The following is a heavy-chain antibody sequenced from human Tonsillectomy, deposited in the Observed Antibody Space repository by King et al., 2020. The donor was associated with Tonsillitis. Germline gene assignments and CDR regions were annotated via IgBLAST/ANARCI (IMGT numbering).Heavy chain of an antibody. CDR1: GGSISSSSYY. J-gene: IGHJ5*02. CDR3: ARRGVSFDP. CDR2: VYYSGST. Sequence: QLQESGPGLVKPSETLSLTCTVSGGSISSSSYYLGWVGSPPGKGLEGIGSVYYSGSTYYNLSLKSRVTIPVDTSKNQFSLKLRSVTAADTAVYYCARRGVSFDPWGQGTLVTVSS. V-gene: IGHV4-39*01. D-gene: IGHD3-10*01.